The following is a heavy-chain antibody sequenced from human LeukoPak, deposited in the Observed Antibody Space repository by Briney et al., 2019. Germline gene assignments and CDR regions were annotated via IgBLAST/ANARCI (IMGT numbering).Heavy chain of an antibody. V-gene: IGHV4-30-4*07. CDR3: ARITMMSFDY. CDR1: GGSISSGGYS. CDR2: IYYSGST. D-gene: IGHD3-22*01. J-gene: IGHJ4*02. Sequence: PSETLSLTCAVSGGSISSGGYSWSWIRQPPGKGLEWIGYIYYSGSTYYNPSLKSRVTISVDTSKNQFSLKLSSVTAADTAVYYCARITMMSFDYWGQGTLVTVSS.